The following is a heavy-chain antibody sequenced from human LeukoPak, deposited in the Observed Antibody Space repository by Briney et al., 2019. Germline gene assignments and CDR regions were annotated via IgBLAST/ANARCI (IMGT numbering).Heavy chain of an antibody. CDR1: GFTFSDYY. CDR2: ISGGGSSI. V-gene: IGHV3-11*01. Sequence: GGSLRLSCAPSGFTFSDYYMSWIRQAPGKGLECVSYISGGGSSIDYADSVKGRFTISRDNTKNSLYLQMNSLRAEDTAVYYCARVAHRLQGDYCRQGALVTVSS. D-gene: IGHD1-14*01. J-gene: IGHJ4*02. CDR3: ARVAHRLQGDY.